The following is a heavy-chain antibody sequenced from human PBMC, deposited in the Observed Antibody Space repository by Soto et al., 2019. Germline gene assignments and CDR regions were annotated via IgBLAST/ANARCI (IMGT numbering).Heavy chain of an antibody. V-gene: IGHV1-2*02. D-gene: IGHD6-13*01. CDR3: ARETFSGYSSSWYVSEIPHWFDP. Sequence: QVQLVQSGAEVKKPGASVKVSCKASGYTFTGYYMHWVRQAPGQGLEWMGWINPNSGGTNYAQKFQGRVTMTRDTSISTAYMELSRLRSDDTAVYYCARETFSGYSSSWYVSEIPHWFDPWGQGTLGTVSS. J-gene: IGHJ5*02. CDR2: INPNSGGT. CDR1: GYTFTGYY.